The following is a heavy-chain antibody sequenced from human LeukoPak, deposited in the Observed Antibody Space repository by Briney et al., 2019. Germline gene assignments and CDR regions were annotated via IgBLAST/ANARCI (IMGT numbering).Heavy chain of an antibody. CDR2: VDGDGSTT. CDR3: ARPQHGDLYAFDI. CDR1: VFTFTSYW. D-gene: IGHD4-17*01. J-gene: IGHJ3*02. V-gene: IGHV3-74*01. Sequence: GRSLRLSCAASVFTFTSYWMHSVRQAPGEGLLWVSRVDGDGSTTTYADSAKGRFTISRDNAKNTLYLQMNSLRAEDTAVYYCARPQHGDLYAFDIWGQGTMVTVSS.